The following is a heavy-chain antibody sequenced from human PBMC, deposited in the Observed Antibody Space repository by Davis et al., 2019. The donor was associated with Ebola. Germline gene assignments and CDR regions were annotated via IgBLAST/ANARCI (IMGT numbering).Heavy chain of an antibody. CDR2: IYYSGST. CDR3: ARDTSFVGYFDD. V-gene: IGHV4-59*12. Sequence: SETLSLTCTVSGGSISSYYWSWIRQPPGKGLEWIGYIYYSGSTTYNPSLKSRVTISVDKSKNQFSLKLNSVTAADTAVYYCARDTSFVGYFDDWGQGTLVTVSS. D-gene: IGHD2-2*01. CDR1: GGSISSYY. J-gene: IGHJ4*02.